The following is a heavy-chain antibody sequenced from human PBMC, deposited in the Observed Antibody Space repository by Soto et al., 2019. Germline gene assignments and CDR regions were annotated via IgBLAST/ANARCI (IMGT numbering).Heavy chain of an antibody. J-gene: IGHJ5*02. D-gene: IGHD3-3*01. CDR2: IYYSGST. V-gene: IGHV4-59*01. CDR3: ARDRRDFWTGAFDP. Sequence: PSETLSLTFSVSGGSISSYYWSWIRQPPGKGLEWIGYIYYSGSTNYNPSLKSRVTISVDTSKNQFSLRLSSVTPADTAVYYCARDRRDFWTGAFDPWGQGTLVTVS. CDR1: GGSISSYY.